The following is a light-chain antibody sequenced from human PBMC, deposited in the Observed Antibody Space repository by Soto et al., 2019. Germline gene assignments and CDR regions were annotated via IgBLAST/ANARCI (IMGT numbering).Light chain of an antibody. V-gene: IGKV3-15*01. CDR2: GPS. J-gene: IGKJ1*01. CDR1: HSASSN. CDR3: QHSNKCTLK. Sequence: ATLSFRASHSASSNLAWYQQKPGQTPRLLIYGPSTRATGIPARFSGSGSETEFTLIINCLQSEDFAVYYCQHSNKCTLKFGQGSKVEIK.